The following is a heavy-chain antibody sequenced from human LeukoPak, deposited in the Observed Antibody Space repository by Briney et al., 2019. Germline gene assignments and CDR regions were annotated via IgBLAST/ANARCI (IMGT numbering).Heavy chain of an antibody. D-gene: IGHD3-22*01. V-gene: IGHV4-31*03. CDR2: IYYSGST. J-gene: IGHJ6*02. CDR1: GGPISSGGYY. Sequence: PSETLSLTCTVSGGPISSGGYYWSWIRQHPGKGLEWIGYIYYSGSTYYNPSLKSRVTISVDTSKNQFSLKLSSVTAADTAVYYCARERGRSGYYEDNYYYYYYGMDVWGQGTTVTVSS. CDR3: ARERGRSGYYEDNYYYYYYGMDV.